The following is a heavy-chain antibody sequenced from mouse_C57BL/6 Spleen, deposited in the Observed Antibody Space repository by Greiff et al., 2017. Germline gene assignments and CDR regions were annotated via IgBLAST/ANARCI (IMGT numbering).Heavy chain of an antibody. J-gene: IGHJ3*01. CDR3: ARSYDGYSPWFAY. CDR1: GYTFTDYY. CDR2: IYPGSGNT. V-gene: IGHV1-76*01. D-gene: IGHD2-3*01. Sequence: VMLVESGAELVRPGASVKLSCKASGYTFTDYYINWVKQRPGQGLEWIARIYPGSGNTYYNEKFKGKATLTAEKSSSTADMQLSSLTSEDSAVYFCARSYDGYSPWFAYWGQGTLVTVSA.